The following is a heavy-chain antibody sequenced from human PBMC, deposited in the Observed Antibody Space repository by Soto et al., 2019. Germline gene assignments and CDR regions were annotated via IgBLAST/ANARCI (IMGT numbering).Heavy chain of an antibody. V-gene: IGHV5-10-1*01. CDR2: IDPSDSYT. CDR3: ARHGSSSSGHFSYGMDV. CDR1: GYSFTSYW. J-gene: IGHJ6*02. Sequence: GESLKISCKGSGYSFTSYWISWVRQMPGKGLEWMGRIDPSDSYTNYSPSFQGHVTISADKSISTAYLQWSSLKASDTAMYYCARHGSSSSGHFSYGMDVWGQRTTVTVPS. D-gene: IGHD6-6*01.